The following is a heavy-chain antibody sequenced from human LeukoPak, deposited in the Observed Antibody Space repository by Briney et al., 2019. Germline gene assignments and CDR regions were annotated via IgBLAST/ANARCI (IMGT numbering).Heavy chain of an antibody. CDR2: IRYDGSNK. Sequence: PGGSLRLSCAASGFTFSSYGMHWVRQAPGKGLEWVAVIRYDGSNKYYADSVKGRFTISRDNSKNTLYLQMNSLRAEDTAVYYCAKDQDYSSTGRGYFQHWGQGTLVTVSS. CDR3: AKDQDYSSTGRGYFQH. D-gene: IGHD4-11*01. CDR1: GFTFSSYG. V-gene: IGHV3-30*02. J-gene: IGHJ1*01.